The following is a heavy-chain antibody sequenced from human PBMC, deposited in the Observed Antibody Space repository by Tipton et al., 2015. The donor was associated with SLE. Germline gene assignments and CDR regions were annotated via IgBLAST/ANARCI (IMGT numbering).Heavy chain of an antibody. D-gene: IGHD3-10*01. J-gene: IGHJ6*03. V-gene: IGHV4-38-2*02. CDR2: IYHNGIT. Sequence: TLSLTCTVSGYSISSGYYWGWVRQSPGKGLECIGSIYHNGITYYNPSLKSRVSISVDTSKNQFSLKLSSVTAADTAVYYCARGRITMVRGRRSYYYMDVWGKGTTVTVSS. CDR3: ARGRITMVRGRRSYYYMDV. CDR1: GYSISSGYY.